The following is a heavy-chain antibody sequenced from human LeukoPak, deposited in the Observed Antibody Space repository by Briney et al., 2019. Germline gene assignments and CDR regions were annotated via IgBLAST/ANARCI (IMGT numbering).Heavy chain of an antibody. CDR1: GGSISSGDYY. V-gene: IGHV4-30-4*01. Sequence: SETLSLTCTVSGGSISSGDYYWSWIRQPPGKGLEWIGYIYYSGSTYYNPSLKSRVTISVDTSKNQFSLKLSSVTAADTAVYYCAGGPMIVGGDYFDYWGQGTLVTVSS. CDR3: AGGPMIVGGDYFDY. D-gene: IGHD3-22*01. J-gene: IGHJ4*02. CDR2: IYYSGST.